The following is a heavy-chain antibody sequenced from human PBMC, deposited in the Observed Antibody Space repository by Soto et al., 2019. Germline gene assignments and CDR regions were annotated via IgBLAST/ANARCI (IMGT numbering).Heavy chain of an antibody. D-gene: IGHD3-10*01. V-gene: IGHV3-15*07. CDR1: SVSNAW. J-gene: IGHJ6*02. CDR2: IKSKTDGGTT. CDR3: TTLTFGELLYNYYGMDA. Sequence: SVSNAWMNWVRQAPGKGLEWVGRIKSKTDGGTTDYAAPVKGRFTISRDDSKNTLYLQMNSLKTEDTAVYYCTTLTFGELLYNYYGMDAWGQGTTVTVSS.